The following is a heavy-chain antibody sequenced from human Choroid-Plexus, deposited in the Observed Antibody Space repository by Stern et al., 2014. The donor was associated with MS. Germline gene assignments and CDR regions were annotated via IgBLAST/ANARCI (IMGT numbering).Heavy chain of an antibody. D-gene: IGHD2/OR15-2a*01. V-gene: IGHV3-30*18. CDR2: VSYDGSNK. CDR1: GFTFGSCA. J-gene: IGHJ5*02. Sequence: VHLVESGGGVVQPGRPLRLSCVASGFTFGSCAMHWVRQAPGKGLEWVAGVSYDGSNKHYADSVKGRFTISRDNSQNTLYMQMSSLRPEDTAVYYCAKDRQYLTYFFDHWGQGSLVTVSS. CDR3: AKDRQYLTYFFDH.